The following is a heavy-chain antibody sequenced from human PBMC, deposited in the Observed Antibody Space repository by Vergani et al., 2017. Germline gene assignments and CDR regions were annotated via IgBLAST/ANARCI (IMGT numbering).Heavy chain of an antibody. D-gene: IGHD6-13*01. CDR3: ASCDSSSWRNLYYFDY. J-gene: IGHJ4*02. V-gene: IGHV3-30-3*01. CDR1: GFTFSSYA. Sequence: QVQLVESGGGVVQPGRSLRLSCAASGFTFSSYAMHWVRQAPGKGLEWVAVISYDGSNKYYADSVKGRFTISRDNSKNTLYLQMNSLRAEDTAVYYCASCDSSSWRNLYYFDYWGQGTLVTVSS. CDR2: ISYDGSNK.